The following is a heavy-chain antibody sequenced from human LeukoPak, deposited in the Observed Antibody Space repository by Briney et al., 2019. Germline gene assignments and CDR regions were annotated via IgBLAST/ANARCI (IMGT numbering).Heavy chain of an antibody. Sequence: ASVKVSCKASGYTFTGYYMHWVRQAPGQGPEWMGCINPNSGGTNYAQTFQGRVTMTRDTSLSTVYMELRRLRSDDTAVYYCATQATSGWHFTWGQGALVTVSS. CDR1: GYTFTGYY. CDR3: ATQATSGWHFT. CDR2: INPNSGGT. J-gene: IGHJ5*02. D-gene: IGHD6-19*01. V-gene: IGHV1-2*02.